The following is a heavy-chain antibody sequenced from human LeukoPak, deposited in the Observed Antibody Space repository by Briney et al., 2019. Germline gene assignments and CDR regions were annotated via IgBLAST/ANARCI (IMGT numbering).Heavy chain of an antibody. CDR1: GFTFGDYA. CDR3: ATTSSWYGSY. CDR2: ISWNSGSI. J-gene: IGHJ4*02. V-gene: IGHV3-9*01. Sequence: GRSLRLSCAASGFTFGDYAMHWVRQAPGKGLEWVSGISWNSGSIGYADSVKGRFTISRDNAKNSLYLQMNSLRAEDTALYYCATTSSWYGSYWGQGTLVTVSS. D-gene: IGHD6-13*01.